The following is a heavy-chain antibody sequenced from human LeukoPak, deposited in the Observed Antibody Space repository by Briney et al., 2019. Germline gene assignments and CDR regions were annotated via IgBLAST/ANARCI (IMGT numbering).Heavy chain of an antibody. CDR1: GGTFSSYT. Sequence: ASVKVSCKASGGTFSSYTISWVRQAPGQGLEWMGRIIPILGIANYAQKFQGRVTITADKSTSTAYMELSSLRSEDTAVYYSAREYCGGDCYPYYYYYYMDVWGKGTTVTVSS. CDR2: IIPILGIA. CDR3: AREYCGGDCYPYYYYYYMDV. V-gene: IGHV1-69*04. J-gene: IGHJ6*03. D-gene: IGHD2-21*01.